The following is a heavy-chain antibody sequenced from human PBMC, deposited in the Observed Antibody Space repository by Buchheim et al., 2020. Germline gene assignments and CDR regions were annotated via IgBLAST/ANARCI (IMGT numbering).Heavy chain of an antibody. Sequence: QLQLQESGPGLVKPSETLSLTCTVSGGSISSSSYNWGWIRQPPGKGLEWIGSIYYSGTTYYKPSLKSRVTVSVDASKNQFSLKLSSVTAADTAVYYCVRLDYGRIDCWGQGTL. J-gene: IGHJ4*02. CDR2: IYYSGTT. CDR1: GGSISSSSYN. CDR3: VRLDYGRIDC. V-gene: IGHV4-39*01. D-gene: IGHD4-17*01.